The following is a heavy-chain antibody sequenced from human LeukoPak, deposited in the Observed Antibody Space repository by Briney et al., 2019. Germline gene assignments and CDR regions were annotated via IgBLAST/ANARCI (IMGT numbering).Heavy chain of an antibody. CDR1: GFTFSSYA. D-gene: IGHD3-22*01. CDR2: ISGSGGST. J-gene: IGHJ4*02. Sequence: PGGSLRLSCAASGFTFSSYAMSWVRQAPGKGLEWVLAISGSGGSTYYADSVKGRYTISRDNSKNTLYLQMNSLRAEDTAVYYCAKDRGNYYGSSGIDYWGQGTLVTVSS. CDR3: AKDRGNYYGSSGIDY. V-gene: IGHV3-23*01.